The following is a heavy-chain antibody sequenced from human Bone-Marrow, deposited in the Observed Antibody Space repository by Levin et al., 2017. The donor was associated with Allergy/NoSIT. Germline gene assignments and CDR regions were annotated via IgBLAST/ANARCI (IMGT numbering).Heavy chain of an antibody. CDR3: ARDRGIDVPIDY. CDR2: INPNSGGT. Sequence: ASVKVSCKASGYTFTGYYMHWVRQAPGQGLEWMGWINPNSGGTNYAQKFQGRVTMTRDTSISTAYMELSRLRSDDTAVYYCARDRGIDVPIDYWGQGTLVTVSS. D-gene: IGHD3-10*01. V-gene: IGHV1-2*02. CDR1: GYTFTGYY. J-gene: IGHJ4*02.